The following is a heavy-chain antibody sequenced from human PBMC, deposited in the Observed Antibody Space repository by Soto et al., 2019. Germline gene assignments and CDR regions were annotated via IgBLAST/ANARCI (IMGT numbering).Heavy chain of an antibody. V-gene: IGHV3-30-3*01. D-gene: IGHD5-12*01. CDR2: ISYDGSNK. J-gene: IGHJ4*02. CDR3: AREYSGYDYFDY. CDR1: GFTFSSYA. Sequence: QVQLVESGGGVVQPGRSLRLSCAASGFTFSSYAMHWVRQAPGKWLEWVAVISYDGSNKYYADSVKGRFTISRDNSKNTLYLQMNRLRAEDTAVYYCAREYSGYDYFDYWGQGTLVTVSS.